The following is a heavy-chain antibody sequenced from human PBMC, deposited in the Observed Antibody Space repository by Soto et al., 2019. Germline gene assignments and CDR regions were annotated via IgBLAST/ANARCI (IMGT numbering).Heavy chain of an antibody. CDR1: NASITSSGYY. D-gene: IGHD1-26*01. Sequence: QVQLQESGPRLVEASQTLSLTCTVSNASITSSGYYWSWVRQPPGKRLEWIGYIYHSGSTFYSPSLQSRLPMSVDTSKNQFSLTLRSVTAADTAVYHCARMSGTYYVPDYWGQGPLVTVSS. V-gene: IGHV4-31*03. CDR3: ARMSGTYYVPDY. J-gene: IGHJ4*02. CDR2: IYHSGST.